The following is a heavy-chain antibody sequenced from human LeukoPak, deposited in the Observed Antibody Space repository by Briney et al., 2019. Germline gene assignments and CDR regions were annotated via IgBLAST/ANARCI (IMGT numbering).Heavy chain of an antibody. J-gene: IGHJ4*02. CDR1: GYTFTSYC. CDR2: INPSGGST. Sequence: ASVTVSCKASGYTFTSYCMHWVRQAPGQGLAWMGIINPSGGSTSYAQKFKGRVTMTRDTSTSTVYMELSSLRSEDTAVYYCARGVELATSFDYWGQGTLVTVSS. D-gene: IGHD5-24*01. CDR3: ARGVELATSFDY. V-gene: IGHV1-46*01.